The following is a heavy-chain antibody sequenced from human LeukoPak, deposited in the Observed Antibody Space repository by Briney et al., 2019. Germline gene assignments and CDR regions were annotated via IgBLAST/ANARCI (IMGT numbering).Heavy chain of an antibody. CDR1: GFTFSSYG. V-gene: IGHV3-23*01. D-gene: IGHD2-15*01. CDR3: ARDYVVVAAPGSFYYYMDV. J-gene: IGHJ6*03. Sequence: GGTLRLSCAASGFTFSSYGMSWVRQAPGKGLEWVSGISGSGSDGSTYYADSVKGRFTISRDNSKNTLYLQMNSLRAEDTAVYYCARDYVVVAAPGSFYYYMDVWGKGTTVTVS. CDR2: ISGSGSDGST.